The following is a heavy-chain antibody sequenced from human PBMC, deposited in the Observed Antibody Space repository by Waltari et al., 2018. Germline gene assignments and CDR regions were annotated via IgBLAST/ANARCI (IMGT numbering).Heavy chain of an antibody. CDR1: GGSISSGSYY. V-gene: IGHV4-61*02. D-gene: IGHD1-26*01. Sequence: QVQLQESGPGLVKPSQTLSLTCTVSGGSISSGSYYWSWIRQPAGKGLEWIGRIYTSGSTNYNPSLKSRVTISVDTSKNQFSLKLSSVTAADTAVYYCARGVGATDYWGQGTLVTVSS. CDR3: ARGVGATDY. J-gene: IGHJ4*02. CDR2: IYTSGST.